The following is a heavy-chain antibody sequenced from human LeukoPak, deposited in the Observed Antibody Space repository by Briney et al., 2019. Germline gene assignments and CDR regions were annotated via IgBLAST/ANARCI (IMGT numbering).Heavy chain of an antibody. CDR3: ARVVSGGVIVNYFDY. CDR1: GYSISSGYY. J-gene: IGHJ4*02. Sequence: SETLSLTCAVSGYSISSGYYWGWIRQPPGKGLEWIGSIYHSGSTYYNPSLKSRVTISVDTSKNQFSLKLSSVTAADTAVYYCARVVSGGVIVNYFDYWGQGTLVTVSS. V-gene: IGHV4-38-2*01. D-gene: IGHD3-16*02. CDR2: IYHSGST.